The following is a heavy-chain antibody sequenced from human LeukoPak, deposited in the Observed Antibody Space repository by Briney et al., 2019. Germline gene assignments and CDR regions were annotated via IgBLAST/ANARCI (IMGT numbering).Heavy chain of an antibody. V-gene: IGHV4-34*01. CDR2: INHSGST. Sequence: PSETLSLTCAVYGGSFSGYYWSWIRQPPGKGLEWIGEINHSGSTNYNPSLKSRVTISVDTSKNQFSLKLSSVTAADTAVYYCARGRRIPHFSYYYYGMDVWGQGTTVTVSS. D-gene: IGHD2-15*01. CDR1: GGSFSGYY. CDR3: ARGRRIPHFSYYYYGMDV. J-gene: IGHJ6*02.